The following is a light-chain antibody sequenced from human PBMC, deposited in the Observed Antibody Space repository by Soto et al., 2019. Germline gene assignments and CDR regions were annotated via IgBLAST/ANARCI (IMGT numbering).Light chain of an antibody. CDR1: QSISSN. J-gene: IGKJ4*01. V-gene: IGKV3-15*01. Sequence: EIVMTQSPATLSVSPGERATLSCRASQSISSNLAWYQQKPGQAPRLLMFRTSSRATGFPARFSGSGSGTEFNLTISSLXSEDFGVYYCQQYNNWPRATFGGGTKVDTK. CDR3: QQYNNWPRAT. CDR2: RTS.